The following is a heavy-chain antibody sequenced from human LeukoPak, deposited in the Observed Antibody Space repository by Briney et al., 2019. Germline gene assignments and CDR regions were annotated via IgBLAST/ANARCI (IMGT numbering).Heavy chain of an antibody. CDR1: GFAFSSTW. J-gene: IGHJ4*02. Sequence: GGSLRLSCAASGFAFSSTWMNWVRQAPGKGLEWVGRIKSKSNGGTIDYAAPVKGRFTISRDDSKNTLYLQMHSLTTEDTAVYYCATTRTYWGQGTLVTVSS. CDR3: ATTRTY. V-gene: IGHV3-15*07. CDR2: IKSKSNGGTI.